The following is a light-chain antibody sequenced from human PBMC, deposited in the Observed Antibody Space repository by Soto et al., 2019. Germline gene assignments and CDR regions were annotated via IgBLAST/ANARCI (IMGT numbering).Light chain of an antibody. V-gene: IGKV3-20*01. J-gene: IGKJ2*01. CDR1: QSVSSSY. CDR2: GAS. CDR3: QQYGSSPPMYT. Sequence: EIVVTQSPGTLSLSPGERATLSCRASQSVSSSYIAWYQQRPGQAPRLLIYGASSRATGIPDRFSGSGSGTDFTLTISRLEPEDFAVYYCQQYGSSPPMYTFGQGTKLEIK.